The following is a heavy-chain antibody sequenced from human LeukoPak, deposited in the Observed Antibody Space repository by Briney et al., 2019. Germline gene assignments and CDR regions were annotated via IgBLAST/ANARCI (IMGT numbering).Heavy chain of an antibody. CDR1: GFTFSSYA. CDR3: AKLGSIVVVPAAGASYNWFDP. Sequence: GGSLRLSCAASGFTFSSYAMSWVRQAPGKGLEWVSAISGSGGSTYYADSVKGRITISRDNSKNTLYLQMNSLRAEDTAVYYCAKLGSIVVVPAAGASYNWFDPWGQGTLVTASS. J-gene: IGHJ5*02. D-gene: IGHD2-2*01. CDR2: ISGSGGST. V-gene: IGHV3-23*01.